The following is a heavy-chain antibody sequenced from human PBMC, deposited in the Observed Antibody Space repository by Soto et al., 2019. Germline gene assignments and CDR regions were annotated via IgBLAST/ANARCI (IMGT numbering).Heavy chain of an antibody. CDR1: EITFRSRA. CDR3: ARERLISSRQLGY. D-gene: IGHD6-13*01. J-gene: IGHJ4*02. V-gene: IGHV3-23*01. CDR2: ITDTGGDT. Sequence: PGGSLRLSCVASEITFRSRAMSWVRQAPGEGLEWVSTITDTGGDTKYADSVRGRFTISRDNSKNTLYLQMGSLRADDSAVYYCARERLISSRQLGYWGQGTLVTVSS.